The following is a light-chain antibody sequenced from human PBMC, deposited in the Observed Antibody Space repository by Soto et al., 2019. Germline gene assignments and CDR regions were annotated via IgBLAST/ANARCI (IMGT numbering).Light chain of an antibody. CDR3: AAWDDSLNGV. CDR1: SSNIGSNT. Sequence: QSVLTQPPSASGNPGQRVTISCSGSSSNIGSNTVNWYQQLTGTAPKHLIYSNNQRPSGVPDRFSVSKSGTSASLAISGLQSEDEADYYCAAWDDSLNGVFGGGTKLTVL. J-gene: IGLJ3*02. V-gene: IGLV1-44*01. CDR2: SNN.